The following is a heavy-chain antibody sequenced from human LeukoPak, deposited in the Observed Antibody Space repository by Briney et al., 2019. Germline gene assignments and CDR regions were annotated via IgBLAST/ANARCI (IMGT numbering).Heavy chain of an antibody. CDR2: ISYDGSNK. J-gene: IGHJ4*02. CDR3: ARTYYYGPLDY. D-gene: IGHD3-10*01. V-gene: IGHV3-30*04. CDR1: GFTFSSYA. Sequence: GRSLRLSCAASGFTFSSYAMHWVRQAPGKGLEWVAVISYDGSNKYYADSVKGRFTISRDNSKNTLYLQMNSLRAEDTAVYYCARTYYYGPLDYWGQGTLVTVSS.